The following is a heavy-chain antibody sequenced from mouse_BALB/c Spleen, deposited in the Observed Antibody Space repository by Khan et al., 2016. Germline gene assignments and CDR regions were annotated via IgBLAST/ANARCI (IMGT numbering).Heavy chain of an antibody. V-gene: IGHV6-6*02. CDR1: GFTFSNYW. CDR2: IRSKSNNYAT. Sequence: EVQLQESGGGLVQPGGSIKLSCVASGFTFSNYWMNWVRQSPEKGLEWVAEIRSKSNNYATHYAESVKGRFTISRADSKSNVYLQMNNLRAEDNGIYYCTTGFAYWGQGTLVTVSA. CDR3: TTGFAY. J-gene: IGHJ3*01.